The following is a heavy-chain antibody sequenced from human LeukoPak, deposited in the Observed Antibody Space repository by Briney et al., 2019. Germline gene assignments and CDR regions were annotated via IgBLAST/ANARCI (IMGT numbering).Heavy chain of an antibody. CDR1: GFTFSSYS. Sequence: GGSLRLSCAASGFTFSSYSMNWVRQAPGKGLEGGSSMSSSSSYIYYADPVKGPFTISRDNAKNSLYLQMNSLRVVDTSVYYCATGGTYFGYWGQGTLVTVSS. J-gene: IGHJ4*02. CDR2: MSSSSSYI. V-gene: IGHV3-21*01. D-gene: IGHD3-16*01. CDR3: ATGGTYFGY.